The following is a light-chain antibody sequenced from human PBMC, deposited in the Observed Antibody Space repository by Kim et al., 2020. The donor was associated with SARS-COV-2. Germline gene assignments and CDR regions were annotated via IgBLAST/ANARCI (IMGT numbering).Light chain of an antibody. Sequence: GQRVTISCSGSSSNIGSNTVNWYQQLPGTTPKLLIYTNNQRPSGVPDRFSGSKSGTSASLAISGLQSEDEADYYCAAWDDSLSGPVFGGGTQLTVL. J-gene: IGLJ3*02. CDR1: SSNIGSNT. CDR2: TNN. CDR3: AAWDDSLSGPV. V-gene: IGLV1-44*01.